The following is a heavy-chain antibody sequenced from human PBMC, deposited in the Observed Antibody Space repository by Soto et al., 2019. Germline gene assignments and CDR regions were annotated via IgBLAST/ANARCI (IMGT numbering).Heavy chain of an antibody. CDR3: ARYCTNGVCYFDY. V-gene: IGHV4-4*02. D-gene: IGHD2-8*01. CDR1: GGSISSSNW. Sequence: SETLSLTCAVSGGSISSSNWWSWVRQPPGKGLEWIGEIYHSGSTNYNPSLKSRVTISVDKSKNQFSLKLSSVTAADTAVYYCARYCTNGVCYFDYWGQGTLVTVSS. CDR2: IYHSGST. J-gene: IGHJ4*02.